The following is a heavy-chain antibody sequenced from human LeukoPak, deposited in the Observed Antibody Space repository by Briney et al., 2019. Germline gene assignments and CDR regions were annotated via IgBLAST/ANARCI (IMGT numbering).Heavy chain of an antibody. CDR2: INQDGSEE. CDR1: GFTFSNYW. CDR3: VRDGGVSGYDLLDY. Sequence: GSLRLSCAASGFTFSNYWMSWVRQAPGKGLEWVAHINQDGSEEHYMDSVKARFIISRDNAKDSLSLQMDSLRAEDTAVYYCVRDGGVSGYDLLDYWGQGTLVTVSS. J-gene: IGHJ4*02. V-gene: IGHV3-7*01. D-gene: IGHD5-12*01.